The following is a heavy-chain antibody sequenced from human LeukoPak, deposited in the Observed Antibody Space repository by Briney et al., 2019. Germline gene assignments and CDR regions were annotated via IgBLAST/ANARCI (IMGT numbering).Heavy chain of an antibody. CDR3: ASSPAAMSPLDY. D-gene: IGHD2-2*01. J-gene: IGHJ4*02. CDR1: GYTFTVYY. V-gene: IGHV1-2*02. CDR2: INPNSGGT. Sequence: ASVKVSCKASGYTFTVYYMHWVRQAPGQGLEWMGWINPNSGGTNYAQKFQGRVTMTRDTSISTAYMELSRLRSGDTAVYYCASSPAAMSPLDYWGQGTLVTVSS.